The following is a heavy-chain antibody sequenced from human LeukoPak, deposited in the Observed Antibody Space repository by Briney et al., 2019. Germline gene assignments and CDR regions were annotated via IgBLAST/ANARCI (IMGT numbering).Heavy chain of an antibody. V-gene: IGHV3-30*03. CDR2: ISYDGSNQ. CDR3: ARDSSSWPA. D-gene: IGHD6-13*01. J-gene: IGHJ4*02. Sequence: GGSLRLSCAASGLTFSSYWMHWGRQAPGKGREGWAVISYDGSNQYYADSVKGRFTTSRDTSKNTLHLQMNSLSAEDTAVYYCARDSSSWPAWGQGTLVTVSS. CDR1: GLTFSSYW.